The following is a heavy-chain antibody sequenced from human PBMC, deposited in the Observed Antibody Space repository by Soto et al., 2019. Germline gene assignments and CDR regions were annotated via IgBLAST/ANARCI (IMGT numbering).Heavy chain of an antibody. CDR1: GFSFTTYV. D-gene: IGHD3-22*01. CDR2: ISSTGLYT. CDR3: TKSWLFEKNWFDP. Sequence: PGGSLRLSCAASGFSFTTYVMSWVRQAPGKGLEWVSDISSTGLYTYLADSVKGRFTISRDNSKNTLYLQMNSLRVDDTAVYFCTKSWLFEKNWFDPWGQGTMVTFSS. J-gene: IGHJ5*02. V-gene: IGHV3-23*01.